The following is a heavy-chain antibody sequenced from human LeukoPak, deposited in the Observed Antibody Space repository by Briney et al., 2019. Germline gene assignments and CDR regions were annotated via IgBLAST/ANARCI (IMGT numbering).Heavy chain of an antibody. J-gene: IGHJ4*02. CDR2: ISGSGVST. V-gene: IGHV3-23*01. Sequence: GGSLRLSCAASGFTFSNYAMSWVRQAPGKGLVWVSAISGSGVSTYYADSVKGRFTISRDNSKNTPYLQMNSLRAEDTAVYYCAKDYGGNFGDYWGQGTLVTVSS. CDR1: GFTFSNYA. D-gene: IGHD4-23*01. CDR3: AKDYGGNFGDY.